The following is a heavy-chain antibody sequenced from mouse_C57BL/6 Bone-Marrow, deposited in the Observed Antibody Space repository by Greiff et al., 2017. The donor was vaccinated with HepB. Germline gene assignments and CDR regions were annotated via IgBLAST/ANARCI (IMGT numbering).Heavy chain of an antibody. D-gene: IGHD2-5*01. Sequence: EVMLVESGGDLVKPGGSLKLSCAASGFTFSSYGMSWVRQTPDKRLEWVATISSGGSYTYYPDSVKGRFTISRDNAKNTLYLQMSSLKSEDTAMYYCARERSNYNAMDDWGQGTSGTVSS. CDR2: ISSGGSYT. J-gene: IGHJ4*01. CDR1: GFTFSSYG. V-gene: IGHV5-6*01. CDR3: ARERSNYNAMDD.